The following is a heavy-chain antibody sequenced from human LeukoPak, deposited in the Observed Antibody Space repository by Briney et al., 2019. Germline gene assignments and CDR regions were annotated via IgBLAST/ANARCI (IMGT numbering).Heavy chain of an antibody. CDR3: AKARSGYCSSTSCLSWDYFDY. V-gene: IGHV3-30*02. CDR2: IRYDGSNK. CDR1: GFTFSSYG. J-gene: IGHJ4*02. D-gene: IGHD2-2*01. Sequence: PGGSLRLSCAASGFTFSSYGMHWVRQAPGKGPEWVAFIRYDGSNKYYADSVKGRFTISRDNSKNTLYLQMNSLRAEDTAVYYCAKARSGYCSSTSCLSWDYFDYWGQGTLVTVSS.